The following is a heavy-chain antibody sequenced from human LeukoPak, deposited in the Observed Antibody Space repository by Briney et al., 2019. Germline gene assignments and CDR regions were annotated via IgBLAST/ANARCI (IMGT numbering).Heavy chain of an antibody. CDR3: ARGRRDGYNYGDY. CDR1: GYTFTSYD. J-gene: IGHJ4*02. D-gene: IGHD5-24*01. V-gene: IGHV1-8*01. Sequence: ASVKVSCKASGYTFTSYDINWVRQATGQGLEWMGWMNPNSGDTGYAQKFQGRVTMTRNTSISTAYMELSSLRSEDTAVHYCARGRRDGYNYGDYWGQGTLVTVSS. CDR2: MNPNSGDT.